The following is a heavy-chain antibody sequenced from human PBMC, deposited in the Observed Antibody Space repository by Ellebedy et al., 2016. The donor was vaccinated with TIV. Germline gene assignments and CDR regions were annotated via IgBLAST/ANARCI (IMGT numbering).Heavy chain of an antibody. CDR3: ATREWQDPMDV. V-gene: IGHV1-3*04. J-gene: IGHJ6*02. CDR2: INTGNGNT. D-gene: IGHD3-3*01. Sequence: ASVKVSXKASRHSFTSYGIHWVRQAPGQRLEWMGWINTGNGNTKYSQKLQDRVTITRDTSANTVYMELSSLMSEDTAVYYCATREWQDPMDVWGQGTTVTVSS. CDR1: RHSFTSYG.